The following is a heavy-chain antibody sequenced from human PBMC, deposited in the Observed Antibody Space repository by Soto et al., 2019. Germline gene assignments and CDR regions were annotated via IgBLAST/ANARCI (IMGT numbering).Heavy chain of an antibody. D-gene: IGHD2-21*02. Sequence: GGSLRLSCAASGFTFSSYAMSWVRQAPGKGLEWVSAISGSGGSTYYADSVKGRFTISRDNSKNTLYPQMNSLRAEDTAVYYCAKDGVVTAISYYYYYGMDVWGQGTTVTVSS. CDR3: AKDGVVTAISYYYYYGMDV. CDR2: ISGSGGST. V-gene: IGHV3-23*01. J-gene: IGHJ6*02. CDR1: GFTFSSYA.